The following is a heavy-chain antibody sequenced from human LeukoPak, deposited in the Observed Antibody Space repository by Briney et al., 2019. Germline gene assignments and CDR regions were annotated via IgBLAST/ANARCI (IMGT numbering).Heavy chain of an antibody. CDR2: ISGSGGST. CDR3: AKGSQYCSGWYDMTDYYYGMDV. V-gene: IGHV3-23*01. CDR1: GFTFSSYA. D-gene: IGHD6-19*01. J-gene: IGHJ6*02. Sequence: GGSLRLSCAASGFTFSSYAMSWVRQAPGKGLEWVSAISGSGGSTYYADSVKGRFTISRDNSKNTLYLQMNSLRAEDTAVYYCAKGSQYCSGWYDMTDYYYGMDVWGQGTTVTVSS.